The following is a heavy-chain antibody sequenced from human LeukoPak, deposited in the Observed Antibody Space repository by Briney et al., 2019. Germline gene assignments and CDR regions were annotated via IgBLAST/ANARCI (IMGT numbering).Heavy chain of an antibody. Sequence: SLRLSCAASGFTFSSYAMHWVRQAPGKGLEWVAVISYDGSNKYYADSVKGRFTISRDNSKNTLYLQMNSLRAEDTAVYYCAKRPPAHDFWSGYFGVDYWGQGTLVTVSS. CDR2: ISYDGSNK. CDR1: GFTFSSYA. J-gene: IGHJ4*02. D-gene: IGHD3-3*01. CDR3: AKRPPAHDFWSGYFGVDY. V-gene: IGHV3-30-3*02.